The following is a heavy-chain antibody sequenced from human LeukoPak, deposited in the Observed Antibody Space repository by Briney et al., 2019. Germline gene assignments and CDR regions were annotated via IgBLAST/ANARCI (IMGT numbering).Heavy chain of an antibody. CDR1: GLTASSNH. J-gene: IGHJ4*02. Sequence: PGGSLRLSCAASGLTASSNHMAWVRQAPGKGLEWVSVIYTGGITYYADSVQGRFTISRDNSKNTLYLQMNSLRVEDTALYYCARDHAAAGGGLDYWGQGTQVIVSS. V-gene: IGHV3-53*01. CDR3: ARDHAAAGGGLDY. CDR2: IYTGGIT. D-gene: IGHD6-13*01.